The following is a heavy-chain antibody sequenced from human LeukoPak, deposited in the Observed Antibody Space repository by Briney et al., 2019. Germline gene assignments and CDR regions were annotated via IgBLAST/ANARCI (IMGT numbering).Heavy chain of an antibody. CDR3: ARDDGGSYSFDY. Sequence: ASVKVSYKASGYTFTGYYMHWVRQAPGQGLEWMGWINPNSGGTNYAQKFQGRVTMTRDTSISTAYMELSRLRSDDTAVYYCARDDGGSYSFDYWGQGTLVTVSS. CDR1: GYTFTGYY. V-gene: IGHV1-2*02. D-gene: IGHD1-26*01. CDR2: INPNSGGT. J-gene: IGHJ4*02.